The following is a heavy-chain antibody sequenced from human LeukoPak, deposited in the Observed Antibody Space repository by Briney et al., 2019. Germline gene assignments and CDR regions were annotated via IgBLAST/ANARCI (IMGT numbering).Heavy chain of an antibody. CDR3: ARGRTTGTTADY. D-gene: IGHD1-1*01. J-gene: IGHJ4*02. CDR1: GGSFSGYY. Sequence: SETLSLTCAVYGGSFSGYYWSWIRQPPGKGLEWIGEINHSGSTNYNTSLKSRVTISVDTSKNQFSLKLSSVTAADTAVYYCARGRTTGTTADYWGQGTLVTVSS. CDR2: INHSGST. V-gene: IGHV4-34*01.